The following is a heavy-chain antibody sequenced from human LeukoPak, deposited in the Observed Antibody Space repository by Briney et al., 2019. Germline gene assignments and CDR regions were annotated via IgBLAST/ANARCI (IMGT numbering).Heavy chain of an antibody. Sequence: SETLSLTCTVSGYSISSGFYWGWIRQPPGKGLEWIGNIHYSGSTSYNPSLKSRVTISVDTSKNQFSLKLTSMTAADTAVYYCARPTGYYYDSSGYYGGSYYFDYWGQGTLVTVSS. D-gene: IGHD3-22*01. CDR1: GYSISSGFY. CDR2: IHYSGST. J-gene: IGHJ4*02. V-gene: IGHV4-38-2*02. CDR3: ARPTGYYYDSSGYYGGSYYFDY.